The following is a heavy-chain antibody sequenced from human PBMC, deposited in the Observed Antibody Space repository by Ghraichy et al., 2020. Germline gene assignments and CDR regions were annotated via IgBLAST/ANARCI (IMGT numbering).Heavy chain of an antibody. CDR1: GYNFNTYH. CDR2: IRSNGAT. V-gene: IGHV1-46*02. J-gene: IGHJ4*02. CDR3: AKDCGLGGSRDY. Sequence: ASVKVSCKASGYNFNTYHMHWVRQAPGQGLEWMGIIRSNGATAYAQKFQGRVTMTRDTSTSTVYMEVSGLTSEDTAVYYCAKDCGLGGSRDYWVQGTLVTVSS. D-gene: IGHD3-3*01.